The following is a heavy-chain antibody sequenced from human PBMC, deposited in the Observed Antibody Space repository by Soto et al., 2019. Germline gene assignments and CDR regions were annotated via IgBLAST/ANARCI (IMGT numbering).Heavy chain of an antibody. Sequence: GGSLRLSCAASGFTFSSYGMHWVRQAPGKGLEWVAVISYDGSNKYYADSVKGRFTISRDNSKNTLYLQMNSLRAEDTAVYYCAKDRYDFWSGYYTLDYWGQGTLVTVSS. V-gene: IGHV3-30*18. CDR2: ISYDGSNK. CDR3: AKDRYDFWSGYYTLDY. D-gene: IGHD3-3*01. J-gene: IGHJ4*02. CDR1: GFTFSSYG.